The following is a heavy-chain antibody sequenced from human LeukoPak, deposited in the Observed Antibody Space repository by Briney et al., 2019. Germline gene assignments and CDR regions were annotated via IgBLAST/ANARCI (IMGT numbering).Heavy chain of an antibody. J-gene: IGHJ4*02. CDR1: GFTVSDNY. V-gene: IGHV3-53*01. CDR2: INSGGYT. CDR3: ARRPVNAYSFDS. D-gene: IGHD3-16*01. Sequence: PGGSLRLSCAASGFTVSDNYLSWVRQAPGKGLRWVSFINSGGYTSYADSVKGRFTISRDNSKNTLYLQLNNLRADDTAVYYCARRPVNAYSFDSWGQGTLVTVSS.